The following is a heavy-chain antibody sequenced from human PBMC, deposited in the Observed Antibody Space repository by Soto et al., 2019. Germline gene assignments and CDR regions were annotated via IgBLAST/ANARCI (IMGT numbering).Heavy chain of an antibody. CDR3: AREKVGAVDY. CDR1: GYTFTSYD. Sequence: QVQLVQSGAEVKKPRASVKVSCKASGYTFTSYDINWVRQATGQGLEWMGWMNPNSGNTGYSQKFQGRVTMTRNTSISTAYMELSSPRSEDTAVYFCAREKVGAVDYWGQGTLVTVPS. D-gene: IGHD1-26*01. CDR2: MNPNSGNT. V-gene: IGHV1-8*01. J-gene: IGHJ4*02.